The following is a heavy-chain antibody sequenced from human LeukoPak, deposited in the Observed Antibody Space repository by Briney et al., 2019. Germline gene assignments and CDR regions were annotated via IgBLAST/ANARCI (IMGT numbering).Heavy chain of an antibody. CDR1: GYTFTSYA. Sequence: GASVKVSCKASGYTFTSYAMHWVRQAPGQRLEWMGWINAGNGNTKYSQKFQGRVTITRDTSASTAYMELSSLRSEDTAVYYCARGIGQWLVPDYWGQGTLVTVSS. CDR3: ARGIGQWLVPDY. CDR2: INAGNGNT. D-gene: IGHD6-19*01. J-gene: IGHJ4*02. V-gene: IGHV1-3*01.